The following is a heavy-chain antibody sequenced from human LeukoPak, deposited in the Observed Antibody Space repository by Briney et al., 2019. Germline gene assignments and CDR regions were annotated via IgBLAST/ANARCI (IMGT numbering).Heavy chain of an antibody. CDR2: IYYSGST. Sequence: PSETLSLTCTVSGGSISSSSYYWGWIRQPPGKGLEWIGSIYYSGSTYYNPSLKSRVTISVDTSKNQFSLKLSSVTAADTAVYYCARALKPVKISYFYGMDVWGQGTTVTVSS. J-gene: IGHJ6*02. CDR1: GGSISSSSYY. D-gene: IGHD1-14*01. CDR3: ARALKPVKISYFYGMDV. V-gene: IGHV4-39*01.